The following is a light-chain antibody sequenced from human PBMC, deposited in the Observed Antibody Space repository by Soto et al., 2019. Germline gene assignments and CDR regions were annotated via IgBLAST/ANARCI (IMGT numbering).Light chain of an antibody. CDR1: QSIDGN. CDR2: RAS. J-gene: IGKJ1*01. V-gene: IGKV3-15*01. Sequence: TLSVSPGERVTLSFRASQSIDGNMSFYQQRPGRAPRLLIYRASTRATGVPARFSGSGSGTDFTLTISSLQSEDFTVYSCLQYHNLCTVGQGTKVEI. CDR3: LQYHNLCT.